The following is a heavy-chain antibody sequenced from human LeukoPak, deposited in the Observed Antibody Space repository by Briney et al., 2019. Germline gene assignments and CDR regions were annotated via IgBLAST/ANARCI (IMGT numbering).Heavy chain of an antibody. D-gene: IGHD1-26*01. V-gene: IGHV3-74*01. CDR1: GFTFSSYW. CDR3: EGRRMSFGVDY. CDR2: INSDGSST. Sequence: GGSLRLSCAASGFTFSSYWMHWVCQAPGKRLVWVSRINSDGSSTSYADSVKGRFTISRDNAKNTLYLQMNSLRAEDTAVYYCEGRRMSFGVDYWGQGTLVTVSS. J-gene: IGHJ4*02.